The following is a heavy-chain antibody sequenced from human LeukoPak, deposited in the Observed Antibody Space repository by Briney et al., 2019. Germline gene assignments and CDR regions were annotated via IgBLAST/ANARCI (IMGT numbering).Heavy chain of an antibody. CDR1: GGSISSSDHY. J-gene: IGHJ6*02. V-gene: IGHV4-30-4*01. CDR2: IYYSGST. Sequence: SETLSLTGTVSGGSISSSDHYWSWIRQPPVNGLEWIGYIYYSGSTYYNPSLKSRVTISVATSKNQFSLKLSSVTAADTAVYYCARDYYYYGMDVWGQGTTVTVSS. CDR3: ARDYYYYGMDV.